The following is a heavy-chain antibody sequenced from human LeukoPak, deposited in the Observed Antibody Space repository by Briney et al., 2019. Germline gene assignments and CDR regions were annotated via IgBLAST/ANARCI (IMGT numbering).Heavy chain of an antibody. J-gene: IGHJ4*02. CDR2: INTDGTVT. V-gene: IGHV3-74*01. CDR1: GFTFSKYW. D-gene: IGHD6-19*01. CDR3: ATKQWLAPPPDS. Sequence: GGSLRLSCAASGFTFSKYWMLWVRQAPGKGLESVSRINTDGTVTTYADSVKGRFTVSRDNADNTMVLQMNSVRDEDTAVYYCATKQWLAPPPDSWGEGTPVTVSS.